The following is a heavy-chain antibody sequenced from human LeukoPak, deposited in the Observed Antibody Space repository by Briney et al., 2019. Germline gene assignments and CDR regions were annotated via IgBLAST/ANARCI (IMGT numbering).Heavy chain of an antibody. D-gene: IGHD3-22*01. V-gene: IGHV4-39*01. CDR1: GGSINSSSSYY. CDR3: ARHPGYYDSSGYYVSAFDI. CDR2: IYYSGST. Sequence: SETLSLTCAVSGGSINSSSSYYWGWIRQSPGKGLEWIGSIYYSGSTYFNPSLKSRVTMSVDTSKNHFSLKLTSVTAADTAVYYCARHPGYYDSSGYYVSAFDIWGQGTMVTVSS. J-gene: IGHJ3*02.